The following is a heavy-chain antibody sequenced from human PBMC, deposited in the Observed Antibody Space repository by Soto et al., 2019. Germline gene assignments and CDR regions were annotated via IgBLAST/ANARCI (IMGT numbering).Heavy chain of an antibody. CDR2: LSYDGSNK. CDR3: ASGNSVLAY. CDR1: GFTFSTSA. D-gene: IGHD4-4*01. Sequence: PGGSLRLSCAASGFTFSTSAMHWVRQAPGKGLEWVAVLSYDGSNKYYADSVKGRFTISRDNSKNTLYLQMNSLRAEDTAVYYCASGNSVLAYWGQGALVTVPS. V-gene: IGHV3-30-3*01. J-gene: IGHJ4*02.